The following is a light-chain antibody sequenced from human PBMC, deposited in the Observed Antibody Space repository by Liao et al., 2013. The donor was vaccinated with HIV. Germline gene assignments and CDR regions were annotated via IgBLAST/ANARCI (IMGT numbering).Light chain of an antibody. Sequence: SSDLTQPPSVAVSPGQTATITCSGEKLGDKYVSWYQQKPGQSPVLVIYQDKNRPSGIPERFSASNSGDTATLTITGTQAMDEADYYCQAWDSSTAHVFGTGTKVTVL. CDR2: QDK. CDR1: KLGDKY. CDR3: QAWDSSTAHV. J-gene: IGLJ1*01. V-gene: IGLV3-1*01.